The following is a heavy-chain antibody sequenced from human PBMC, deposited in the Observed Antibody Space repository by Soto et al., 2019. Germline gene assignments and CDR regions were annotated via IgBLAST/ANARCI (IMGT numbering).Heavy chain of an antibody. CDR2: INAGNGNT. Sequence: ASVKVSCKASGYTFTSYAMHWVRQAPGQRLEWMGWINAGNGNTKYSQKFQGRVTITRDTSASTAYMELSSLRSEDTAVYYCARGTRITMIVVVKVGPYFDYWGQGTLVTVSS. J-gene: IGHJ4*02. D-gene: IGHD3-22*01. CDR3: ARGTRITMIVVVKVGPYFDY. V-gene: IGHV1-3*01. CDR1: GYTFTSYA.